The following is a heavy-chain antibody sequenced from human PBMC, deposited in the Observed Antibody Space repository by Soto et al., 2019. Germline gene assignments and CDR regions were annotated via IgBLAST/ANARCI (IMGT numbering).Heavy chain of an antibody. Sequence: QVQLQESGPGLVRPSETLSLTCTVSSGSISNSYWSWIRQSPGKGLEWIGYIYSSGSTNYNPSLMSGVTLSGDRSTNQFSLKLISLIAADTAAYYCARHSPPFFFGSGPWDVWGQGTTVTVSS. CDR2: IYSSGST. J-gene: IGHJ6*02. V-gene: IGHV4-59*08. CDR1: SGSISNSY. CDR3: ARHSPPFFFGSGPWDV. D-gene: IGHD3-10*01.